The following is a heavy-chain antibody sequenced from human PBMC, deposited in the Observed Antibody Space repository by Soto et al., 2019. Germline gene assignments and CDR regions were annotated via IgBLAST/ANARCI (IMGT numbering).Heavy chain of an antibody. V-gene: IGHV4-31*03. J-gene: IGHJ6*02. CDR2: IYYSGST. Sequence: PSETLSLTCTVSGGSISSGGYYWSWIRQHPGKGLEWIGYIYYSGSTYYNPSLKSRVTISVDTSKNQFSLKLSSVTAADTAVYYCTRIYCTTTSCFINGMDVWGQGTTVTVSS. CDR1: GGSISSGGYY. CDR3: TRIYCTTTSCFINGMDV. D-gene: IGHD2-2*01.